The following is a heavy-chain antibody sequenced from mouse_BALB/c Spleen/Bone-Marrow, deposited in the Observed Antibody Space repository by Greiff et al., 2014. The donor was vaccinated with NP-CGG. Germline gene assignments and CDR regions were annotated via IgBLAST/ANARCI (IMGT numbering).Heavy chain of an antibody. CDR2: IWADGST. CDR1: GSSLTSYG. J-gene: IGHJ3*01. V-gene: IGHV2-9*02. D-gene: IGHD2-4*01. CDR3: ARDYDYVSWFAY. Sequence: VKLMESGPGLVAPSQSLSITCTVSGSSLTSYGVHWVRQPPGKGLEWLGVIWADGSTNYNSALMSRLSISKDNSKSQVFLKMNSLQTDDTAMYYCARDYDYVSWFAYWGQGTLVTVSA.